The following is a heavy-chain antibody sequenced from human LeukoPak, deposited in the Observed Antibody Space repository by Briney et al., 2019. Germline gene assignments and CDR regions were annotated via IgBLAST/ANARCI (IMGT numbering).Heavy chain of an antibody. D-gene: IGHD1-26*01. Sequence: SGTLSLTCAVSGGSISSRNWWSWVRQPPGKGLEWIGEIHHSGSTNYNSSLKSRVTISVDKSKNQFSLKLNSVTAADTAVYYCARVVGANRDYYYYQMDVWGKGTTVIVSS. CDR3: ARVVGANRDYYYYQMDV. CDR2: IHHSGST. CDR1: GGSISSRNW. J-gene: IGHJ6*03. V-gene: IGHV4-4*02.